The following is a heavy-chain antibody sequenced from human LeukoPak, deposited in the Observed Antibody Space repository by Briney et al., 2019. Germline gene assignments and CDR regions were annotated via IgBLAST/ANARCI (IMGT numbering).Heavy chain of an antibody. J-gene: IGHJ4*02. D-gene: IGHD3-3*01. CDR3: ARGGTFGVDISDY. Sequence: PGGSLRLSCAVSGFTFSTYSMNWVRQAPGKGLEWVSSISSSSRNTYYTDSVKGRFTISRDNAKTSLYLQMSSLRAEDTAVYYCARGGTFGVDISDYWGQGTLVTVSS. CDR2: ISSSSRNT. V-gene: IGHV3-21*01. CDR1: GFTFSTYS.